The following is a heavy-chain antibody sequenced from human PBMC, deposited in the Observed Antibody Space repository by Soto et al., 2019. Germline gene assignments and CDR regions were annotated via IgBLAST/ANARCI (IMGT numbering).Heavy chain of an antibody. CDR1: GFTFSSYA. D-gene: IGHD3-22*01. V-gene: IGHV3-23*01. J-gene: IGHJ4*02. CDR3: AKDLPNSYESRGYYSPFDY. Sequence: PGGSLSLSCAASGFTFSSYAMYWVRQAPGKGLEWVSSIRQSGDSAYYADSVQGRFTISRDNSKSTLFLQMNSLRAEDTAVYYCAKDLPNSYESRGYYSPFDYWGRGTLVTVSS. CDR2: IRQSGDSA.